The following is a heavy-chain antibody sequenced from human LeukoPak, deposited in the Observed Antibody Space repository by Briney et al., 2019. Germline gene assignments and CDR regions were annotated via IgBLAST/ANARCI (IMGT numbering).Heavy chain of an antibody. Sequence: GASVKVSCKASGYIFTGYDMHWVRQAPGQGLEWVGWINPHSGGTNYAQKFQGSVTMTRDTSISTAYMELSRLRSDDTAVFYCEREVGDGSAVDYWGQGTLLTVSS. CDR2: INPHSGGT. J-gene: IGHJ4*02. V-gene: IGHV1-2*02. D-gene: IGHD5-24*01. CDR3: EREVGDGSAVDY. CDR1: GYIFTGYD.